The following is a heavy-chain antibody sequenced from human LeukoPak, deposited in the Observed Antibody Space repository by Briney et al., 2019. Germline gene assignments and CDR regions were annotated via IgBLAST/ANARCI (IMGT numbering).Heavy chain of an antibody. D-gene: IGHD5-12*01. Sequence: PSETLSLTCAVYGGSFSGYYWSWIRQPPGKGLEWIGKINHSGSTNYYPTLKSRVPISVDTSKNQFSLKLRSVTAADTAVYYCARVNIVATITEDYWGQGTLVTVSS. CDR1: GGSFSGYY. CDR3: ARVNIVATITEDY. J-gene: IGHJ4*02. CDR2: INHSGST. V-gene: IGHV4-34*01.